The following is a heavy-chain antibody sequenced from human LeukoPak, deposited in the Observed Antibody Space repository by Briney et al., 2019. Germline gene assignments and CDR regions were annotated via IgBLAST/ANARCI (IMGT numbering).Heavy chain of an antibody. CDR1: GFTFSSYG. Sequence: GGSLRLSCAASGFTFSSYGMHWVRQAPGKGLEWVAVIWYDGSNKYYADSVKGRFTISRDNSKNTLYLQMNSLRAEDTALYYCAKGEGSGIHYYSMDVWGHGTTVTVSS. CDR2: IWYDGSNK. V-gene: IGHV3-30*02. CDR3: AKGEGSGIHYYSMDV. J-gene: IGHJ6*02. D-gene: IGHD3-10*01.